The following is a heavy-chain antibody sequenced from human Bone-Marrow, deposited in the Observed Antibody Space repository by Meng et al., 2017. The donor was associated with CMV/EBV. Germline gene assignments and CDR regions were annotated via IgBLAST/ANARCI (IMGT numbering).Heavy chain of an antibody. D-gene: IGHD3-16*02. CDR3: ARLSPRVRGALDI. V-gene: IGHV3-74*01. Sequence: GGSLRPSLAAAGLTFSSYWTHWARQAPGKGLVWVSRINSDGSSTNYADSVKGRFTISRDNAKNTLYLQMNSLRAEDTPVYYCARLSPRVRGALDIWGLRKMVSVSS. J-gene: IGHJ3*02. CDR1: GLTFSSYW. CDR2: INSDGSST.